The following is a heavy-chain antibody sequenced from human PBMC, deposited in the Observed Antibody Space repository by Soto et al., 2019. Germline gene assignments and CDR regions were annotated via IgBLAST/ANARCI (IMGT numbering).Heavy chain of an antibody. J-gene: IGHJ3*01. D-gene: IGHD3-16*01. CDR3: AHAFGGTSWPNDAFDV. CDR2: IYWDDET. V-gene: IGHV2-5*02. Sequence: HITLKESGPTLVKPTQTLTLTCIFSGFSFSADGVGVGWFRQPPGKPLEWLALIYWDDETRYRPSMKSRLTITKDSSKNQVVLPMTNMDPLDTATYYCAHAFGGTSWPNDAFDVWGQGTVVTVSS. CDR1: GFSFSADGVG.